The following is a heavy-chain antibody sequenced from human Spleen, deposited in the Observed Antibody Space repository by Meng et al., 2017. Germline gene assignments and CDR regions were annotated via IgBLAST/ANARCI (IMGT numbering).Heavy chain of an antibody. V-gene: IGHV5-51*01. CDR2: IAPVDSET. CDR3: VRVYSSSWYSTNKNYFDN. J-gene: IGHJ4*02. CDR1: GYIFTNYW. D-gene: IGHD2-15*01. Sequence: GGSLRLSCKGSGYIFTNYWIGWVRQVPGKGLEWMGRIAPVDSETRYRPPFQGQVTMSVDKSIGTAYLQWNSLRASDTAIYYCVRVYSSSWYSTNKNYFDNWGQGTLVTVSS.